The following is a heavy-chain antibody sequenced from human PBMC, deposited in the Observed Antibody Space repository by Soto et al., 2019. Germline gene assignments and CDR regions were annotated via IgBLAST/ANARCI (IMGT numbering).Heavy chain of an antibody. D-gene: IGHD1-7*01. J-gene: IGHJ4*02. CDR2: IKSKTDGGTT. Sequence: EVQLVESGGGLVKPGGSLRLSCAASGFIFSNVWMSWVRQXXXXXXXWVVRIKSKTDGGTTDYAAPVKGRFNISRDDSKNTLYLQMNSLKTEXTAVYYCTTDPRWELTLDYWGQGTLVTVSS. CDR1: GFIFSNVW. CDR3: TTDPRWELTLDY. V-gene: IGHV3-15*01.